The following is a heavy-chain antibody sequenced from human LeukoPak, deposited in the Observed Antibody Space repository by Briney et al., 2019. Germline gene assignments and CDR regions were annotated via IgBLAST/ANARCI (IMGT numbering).Heavy chain of an antibody. CDR3: ARVSNTGIQLWSPIFDY. D-gene: IGHD5-18*01. Sequence: ASVKVSCKASGYTFTGYYMHLVRQAPGQGLEWMGRINPNSGGTNYAQKFQGRVTMTRDTSISTAYMELSRLRSDDTAVYYCARVSNTGIQLWSPIFDYWGQGTLVTVSS. V-gene: IGHV1-2*06. CDR1: GYTFTGYY. J-gene: IGHJ4*02. CDR2: INPNSGGT.